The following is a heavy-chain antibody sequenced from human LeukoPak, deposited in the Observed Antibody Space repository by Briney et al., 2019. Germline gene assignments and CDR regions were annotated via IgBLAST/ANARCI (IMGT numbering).Heavy chain of an antibody. CDR1: GGSISSYY. V-gene: IGHV4-59*06. J-gene: IGHJ2*01. Sequence: SETLSLTCTVSGGSISSYYWSWIRQPPGKGLEWIGHIYYSGSTYYNPSLKSRVTISVDTSKNQFSLKLSSVTAADTAVYYCARTGRVATIYWYFDLWGRGTLVTVSS. CDR2: IYYSGST. CDR3: ARTGRVATIYWYFDL. D-gene: IGHD5-12*01.